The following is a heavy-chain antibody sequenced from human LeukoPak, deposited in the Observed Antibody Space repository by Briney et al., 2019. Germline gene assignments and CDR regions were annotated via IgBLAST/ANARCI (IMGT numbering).Heavy chain of an antibody. D-gene: IGHD5-12*01. J-gene: IGHJ2*01. V-gene: IGHV3-11*01. CDR1: GFTFSDYY. CDR2: ISSSGSTI. CDR3: ARDPLPSGYDPYWYFDL. Sequence: GGSLRLSCAASGFTFSDYYMSWIRQAPGKGLEWVSYISSSGSTIHYADSVKGRFTISRDNAKNSLYLQMNSLRAEDTAVYYCARDPLPSGYDPYWYFDLWGRGTLVTVSS.